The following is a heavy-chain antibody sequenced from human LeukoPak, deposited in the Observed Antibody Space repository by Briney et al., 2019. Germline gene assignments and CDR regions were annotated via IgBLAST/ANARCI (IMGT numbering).Heavy chain of an antibody. V-gene: IGHV3-30*02. D-gene: IGHD2-2*02. Sequence: GGSLRLSCAASGFTFSSYGMHWVRQAPGKGLEWVAFIRYDGSNKYYADSVKGRLTISRDNSKNTLYLQMNSLRAEDTAVYYCAKEYCSSTSCYITGDYWGQGTLVTVSS. J-gene: IGHJ4*02. CDR2: IRYDGSNK. CDR1: GFTFSSYG. CDR3: AKEYCSSTSCYITGDY.